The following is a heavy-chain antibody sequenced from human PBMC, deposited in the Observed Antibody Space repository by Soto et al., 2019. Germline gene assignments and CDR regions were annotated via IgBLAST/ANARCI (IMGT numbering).Heavy chain of an antibody. CDR3: AKAQLWPTPPNY. CDR2: ISGSGGST. V-gene: IGHV3-23*01. D-gene: IGHD5-18*01. J-gene: IGHJ4*02. CDR1: GFTFSSYA. Sequence: ESLRLSCAASGFTFSSYAMSWVRQAPGKGLEWVSAISGSGGSTYYADSVKGRFTISRDNSKNTLYLQMNSLRAEDTAVYYCAKAQLWPTPPNYWGQGTLVTVSP.